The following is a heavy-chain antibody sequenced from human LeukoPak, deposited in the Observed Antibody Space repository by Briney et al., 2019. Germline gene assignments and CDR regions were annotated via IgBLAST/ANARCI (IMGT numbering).Heavy chain of an antibody. V-gene: IGHV4-34*01. J-gene: IGHJ4*01. CDR2: INHSGST. CDR3: TRGKPETVFDS. CDR1: EGSFSGYC. Sequence: SETLSLTCSVYEGSFSGYCWSWIRQPPGKGLEWIGEINHSGSTNYNPSLKTRVTISLDRSKDQFSLKLTSVTAADTAVYYCTRGKPETVFDSWGRGTLVTVSS.